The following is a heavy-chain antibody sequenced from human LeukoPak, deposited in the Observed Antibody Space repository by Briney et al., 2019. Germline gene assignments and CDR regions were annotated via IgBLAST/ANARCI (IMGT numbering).Heavy chain of an antibody. Sequence: GESLKISCKGSGYSFTRYWIGWVRQMSGKGLEWMGIIYPGDADIRYSPSFQGQVTISADKSISTAYLQWSSLKASDTAMYYCVRPVGTGMVNYFDYRGQGTLVTVSS. D-gene: IGHD4-23*01. CDR1: GYSFTRYW. CDR3: VRPVGTGMVNYFDY. CDR2: IYPGDADI. V-gene: IGHV5-51*01. J-gene: IGHJ4*02.